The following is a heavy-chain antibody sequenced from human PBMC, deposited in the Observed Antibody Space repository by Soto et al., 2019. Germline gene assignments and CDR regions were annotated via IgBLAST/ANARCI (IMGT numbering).Heavy chain of an antibody. J-gene: IGHJ3*02. Sequence: EVQLLESGGGLIQPGGSLRLSCAGSAFSFSSYAISWVRQGPGKGLEWVSGISASGDGTYYADSVKGRFTISRDNFQNTLYLQMDSLRAEDTAEYYCTKPPDGAFDMWGQGTMVTVFS. CDR1: AFSFSSYA. CDR3: TKPPDGAFDM. V-gene: IGHV3-23*01. CDR2: ISASGDGT.